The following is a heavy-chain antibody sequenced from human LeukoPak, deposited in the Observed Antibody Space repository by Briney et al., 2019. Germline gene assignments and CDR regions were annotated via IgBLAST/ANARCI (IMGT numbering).Heavy chain of an antibody. CDR1: GGSISSGDYY. Sequence: SETLSLTCTVSGGSISSGDYYWSWIRQPPGKGLEWIGYIYYSGSTYYNPSLKSRVTISVDTSKNQFSLKLSSVTAADTAVYYCARVARLWGGDYYYGMDVWGQGTTVTVSS. D-gene: IGHD5-18*01. V-gene: IGHV4-30-4*01. J-gene: IGHJ6*02. CDR2: IYYSGST. CDR3: ARVARLWGGDYYYGMDV.